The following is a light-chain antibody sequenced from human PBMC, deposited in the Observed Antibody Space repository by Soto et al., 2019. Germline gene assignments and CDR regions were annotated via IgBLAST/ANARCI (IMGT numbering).Light chain of an antibody. CDR3: QQSSSSPPIT. CDR1: QGISSN. Sequence: IQLTQSPSSLSASVGDRVTITCRASQGISSNLAWYQQKPGKVPKLLISAASTLQSGVPSRLSGSGSGTDFTLTISSLQPEDFATYYCQQSSSSPPITFGQGTRLDI. CDR2: AAS. V-gene: IGKV1-9*01. J-gene: IGKJ5*01.